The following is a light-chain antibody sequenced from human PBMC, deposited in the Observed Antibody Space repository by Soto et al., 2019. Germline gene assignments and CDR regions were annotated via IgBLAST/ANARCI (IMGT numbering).Light chain of an antibody. CDR2: DAS. Sequence: QLTQSPSSLSASVGDRVTISCRASQGVGSYLAWYQQKPGKAPKLLIYDASSLQSGVPSRFSGSGSGTDFTLTISSLQREDFATYYCQQSYYNPTFGQGTKVDIK. V-gene: IGKV1-39*01. CDR1: QGVGSY. CDR3: QQSYYNPT. J-gene: IGKJ1*01.